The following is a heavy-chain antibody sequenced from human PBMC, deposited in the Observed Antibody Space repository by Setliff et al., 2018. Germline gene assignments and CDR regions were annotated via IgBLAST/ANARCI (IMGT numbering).Heavy chain of an antibody. D-gene: IGHD2-8*01. CDR2: FYSGGST. V-gene: IGHV3-53*01. CDR1: GLIVSSNY. J-gene: IGHJ4*02. CDR3: ASLGYCTIGGCYKGRGSEY. Sequence: GGSLRLSCAVSGLIVSSNYMSWVRQAPGKGLERVSVFYSGGSTYYADSVKGRFTISRDNAKNTLDLQINSLRAEDTAVYYCASLGYCTIGGCYKGRGSEYWGQGTLVTVS.